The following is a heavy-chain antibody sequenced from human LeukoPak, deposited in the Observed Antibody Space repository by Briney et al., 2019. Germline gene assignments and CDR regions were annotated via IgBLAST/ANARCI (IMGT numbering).Heavy chain of an antibody. CDR1: GFTFSCYA. J-gene: IGHJ5*02. CDR3: AKVAAAGNWFDP. V-gene: IGHV3-23*01. Sequence: PGGSLRLTCAASGFTFSCYAMSWVRQAPGKGLEGASTISGCGGRTCYADSVKGRCYADSVKGRFTISRDNSKNTLYLQMNSLRAEDTAIYDCAKVAAAGNWFDPWGQGTLVTVSS. D-gene: IGHD6-13*01. CDR2: ISGCGGRT.